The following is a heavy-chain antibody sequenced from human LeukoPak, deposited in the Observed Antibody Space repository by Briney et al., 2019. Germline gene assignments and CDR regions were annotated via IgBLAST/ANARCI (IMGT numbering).Heavy chain of an antibody. CDR1: GFTFSHHH. CDR3: AKPRRAVAGTSPFDY. Sequence: GGSLRLSCAASGFTFSHHHIHWVRQAPGKGLEWVAVISYDGSNKYYADSVKGRFTISRDNSMNTLYLQMNSLRAEDTAVYYCAKPRRAVAGTSPFDYWGQGTLVTVSS. D-gene: IGHD6-19*01. CDR2: ISYDGSNK. J-gene: IGHJ4*02. V-gene: IGHV3-30*18.